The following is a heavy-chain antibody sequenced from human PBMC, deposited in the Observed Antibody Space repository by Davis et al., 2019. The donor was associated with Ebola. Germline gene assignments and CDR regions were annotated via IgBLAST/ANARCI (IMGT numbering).Heavy chain of an antibody. CDR1: GFTASSNY. Sequence: GESLKISCAASGFTASSNYMSWVRQAPGKGLEWVSVIYSGGSTYYADSVKGRFTISRDNSKNTLYLQMNSLRAEDTAVYYCARAGRTIFGVVVGNYFDYWGQGTLVTVSS. D-gene: IGHD3-3*01. CDR3: ARAGRTIFGVVVGNYFDY. J-gene: IGHJ4*02. V-gene: IGHV3-53*01. CDR2: IYSGGST.